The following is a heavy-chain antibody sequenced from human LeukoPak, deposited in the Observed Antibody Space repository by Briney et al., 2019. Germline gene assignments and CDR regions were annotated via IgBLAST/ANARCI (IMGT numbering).Heavy chain of an antibody. D-gene: IGHD1-26*01. J-gene: IGHJ4*02. V-gene: IGHV4-30-4*01. CDR1: GGSFSSGDYY. CDR2: IYYSGST. Sequence: PSETQSLTCTVSGGSFSSGDYYWSWIRQPPGKGLEWMAYIYYSGSTYYNPSLKSRVTISLDTSKNQFSLKLSSVTAADTAVYYCARAPVYSGTFFDYWGQGTLVTVSS. CDR3: ARAPVYSGTFFDY.